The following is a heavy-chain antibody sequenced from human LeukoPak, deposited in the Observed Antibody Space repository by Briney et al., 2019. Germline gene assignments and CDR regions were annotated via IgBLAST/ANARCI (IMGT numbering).Heavy chain of an antibody. Sequence: SETLSLTCAVYGGSFSGYYWSWPPQPPGKGLEWFGQINHSGSNNYNPSRKSRVTISVDTSKNQFSLKLSSATAADTAVYYFARHAVAGGYYFGYWGQGTLVTVSS. CDR2: INHSGSN. CDR1: GGSFSGYY. J-gene: IGHJ4*02. D-gene: IGHD6-19*01. V-gene: IGHV4-34*01. CDR3: ARHAVAGGYYFGY.